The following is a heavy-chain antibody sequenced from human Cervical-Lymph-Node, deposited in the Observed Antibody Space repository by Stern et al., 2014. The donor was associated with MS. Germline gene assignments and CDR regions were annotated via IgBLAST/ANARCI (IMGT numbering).Heavy chain of an antibody. V-gene: IGHV5-51*03. CDR1: EYNFNTHW. J-gene: IGHJ5*02. Sequence: EVQLVQSGAEVKKPGESLKISCKGSEYNFNTHWIAWVRQMPGKGLEWLGNIYPGNSDTRYKPSLQGQASISADKSIPTAYLPFSSLKASDSAMYFCARHGGPNWNHEAHNWFDPWGQGTLVTVSP. CDR3: ARHGGPNWNHEAHNWFDP. D-gene: IGHD1-14*01. CDR2: IYPGNSDT.